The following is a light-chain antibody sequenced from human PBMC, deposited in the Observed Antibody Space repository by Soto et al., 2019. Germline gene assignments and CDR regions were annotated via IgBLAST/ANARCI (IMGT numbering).Light chain of an antibody. V-gene: IGKV1-5*01. Sequence: DIQMTQSPSTLSASVGDRVAITCRASQSINNWLAWYQLKPWKAPKLLIYDASTLESGVPSRFSGSGSGTDFTLTISSLQPEDVATYYCQQLHGYPITFGQGTRLEIK. CDR3: QQLHGYPIT. CDR2: DAS. CDR1: QSINNW. J-gene: IGKJ5*01.